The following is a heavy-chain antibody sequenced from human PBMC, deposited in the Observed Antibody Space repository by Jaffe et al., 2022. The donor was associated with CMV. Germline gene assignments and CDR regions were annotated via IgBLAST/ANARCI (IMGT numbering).Heavy chain of an antibody. CDR2: ISAYNGNT. CDR1: GYTFTSYG. V-gene: IGHV1-18*04. CDR3: ARSRPTDIVATISYYYYYMDV. J-gene: IGHJ6*03. D-gene: IGHD5-12*01. Sequence: QVQLVQSGAEVKKPGASVKVSCKASGYTFTSYGISWVRQAPGQGLEWMGWISAYNGNTNYAQKLQGRVTMTTDTSTSTAYMELRSLRSDDTAVYYCARSRPTDIVATISYYYYYMDVWGKGTTVTVSS.